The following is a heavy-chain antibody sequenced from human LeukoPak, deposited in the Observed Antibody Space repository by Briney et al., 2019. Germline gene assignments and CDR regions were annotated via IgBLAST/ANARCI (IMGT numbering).Heavy chain of an antibody. Sequence: GGSLRLSCAASGFTFSSYAMSWVRQAPGKGLEWVSAISGSGGSTYYADSVKGRFTISRDNSKNTLYLQSLYLQMNSLRAEDTAVYYCARDFSPYCGGDCCFDAFDMWGQGTVVTVSS. D-gene: IGHD2-21*01. CDR1: GFTFSSYA. CDR2: ISGSGGST. CDR3: ARDFSPYCGGDCCFDAFDM. J-gene: IGHJ3*02. V-gene: IGHV3-23*01.